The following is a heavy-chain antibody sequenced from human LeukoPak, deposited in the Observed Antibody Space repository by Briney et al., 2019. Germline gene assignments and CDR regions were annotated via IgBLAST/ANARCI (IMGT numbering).Heavy chain of an antibody. V-gene: IGHV4-59*01. Sequence: PSETLSLTCTVSGGSISSYYWSWIQQPPGKGLEWIGYIYYSGSTNYNPSLKSRVTISVDTSKNQFSLKLSSVTAADTAVYYCARAGDYYDSSGYYYPGAFDIWGQGTMVTVSS. J-gene: IGHJ3*02. D-gene: IGHD3-22*01. CDR1: GGSISSYY. CDR3: ARAGDYYDSSGYYYPGAFDI. CDR2: IYYSGST.